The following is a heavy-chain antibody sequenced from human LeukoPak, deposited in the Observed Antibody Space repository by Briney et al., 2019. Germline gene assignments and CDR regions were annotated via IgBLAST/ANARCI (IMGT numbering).Heavy chain of an antibody. CDR3: VKDSEATFDY. CDR2: ISYDGSNK. CDR1: GFTFSSYA. J-gene: IGHJ4*01. V-gene: IGHV3-30*04. Sequence: PGRSLRLSCAASGFTFSSYAMHWVRQAPGKGLEWVAVISYDGSNKYYADSVKGRFTISRDNSKNTLYLRMNSLRADDTAIYYCVKDSEATFDYWGHGTLVTVSS.